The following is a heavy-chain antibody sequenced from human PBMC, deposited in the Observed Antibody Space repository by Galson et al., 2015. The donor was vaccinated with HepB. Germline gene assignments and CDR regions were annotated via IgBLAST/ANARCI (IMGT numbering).Heavy chain of an antibody. CDR3: ASGDYGGNSIYYYYYYMDV. V-gene: IGHV1-69*13. Sequence: SVKVSCKASGGTFSSYAISWVRQAPGQGLEWMGGIIPIFGTANYAQKFQGRVTITADESTSTAYMELSSLRSEDTAVYYCASGDYGGNSIYYYYYYMDVWGKGTTVTVSS. D-gene: IGHD4-23*01. CDR2: IIPIFGTA. J-gene: IGHJ6*03. CDR1: GGTFSSYA.